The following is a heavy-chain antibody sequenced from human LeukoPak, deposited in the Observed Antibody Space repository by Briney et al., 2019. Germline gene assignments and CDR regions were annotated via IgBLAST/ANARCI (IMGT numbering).Heavy chain of an antibody. Sequence: SETLSLTCAVSGGSISSSNWWSWVRQSPGKGLEWIGEIYHSGNTDYNPSLKSRVTISVDRSKNQFSLKVSSVTAADTAVYYCARARYCSSTSCYLDGMDVWGQGTTVTVSS. D-gene: IGHD2-2*01. CDR1: GGSISSSNW. CDR3: ARARYCSSTSCYLDGMDV. J-gene: IGHJ6*02. CDR2: IYHSGNT. V-gene: IGHV4-4*02.